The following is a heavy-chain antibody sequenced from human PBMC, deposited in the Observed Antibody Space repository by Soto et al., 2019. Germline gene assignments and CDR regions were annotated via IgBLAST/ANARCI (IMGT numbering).Heavy chain of an antibody. Sequence: EERLVQSGGGLVQPGGSLRLSCAASGFSVGGNYMSWVRQAPGKGLELVSLIYSGGNPFYADSMKGRFTLSRDNSNNMLYLQMDSLRAEDTAVYYCARGPNFDCWGQGTLVIVSS. J-gene: IGHJ5*01. CDR1: GFSVGGNY. CDR3: ARGPNFDC. CDR2: IYSGGNP. V-gene: IGHV3-53*01.